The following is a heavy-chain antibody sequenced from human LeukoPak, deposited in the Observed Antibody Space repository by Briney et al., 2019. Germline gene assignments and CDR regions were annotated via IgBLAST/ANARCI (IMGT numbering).Heavy chain of an antibody. V-gene: IGHV4-39*01. CDR1: GDSVSSSGYH. Sequence: SETLSLTCSVSGDSVSSSGYHWSWIRQPPGTGPEWTATIYYTGNTYYTPPLRGRVTISVDTSKNQFSLRLNSVTATDTAVYYCARYSTGSSKYYFDYWGQGTLVTVSS. J-gene: IGHJ4*02. CDR3: ARYSTGSSKYYFDY. CDR2: IYYTGNT. D-gene: IGHD6-19*01.